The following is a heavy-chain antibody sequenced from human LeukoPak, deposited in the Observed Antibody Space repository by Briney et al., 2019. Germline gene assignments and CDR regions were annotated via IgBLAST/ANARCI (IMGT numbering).Heavy chain of an antibody. CDR2: INHSGST. V-gene: IGHV4-34*01. CDR3: ARRQIMYYYGSGSYYNYFDY. Sequence: SETLSLTCAVYGGSFSGYYWSWIRQPPGKGLEWIGEINHSGSTNYNPSLKSRVTISVDTSKNQFSLKLSSVTAADTAVYYCARRQIMYYYGSGSYYNYFDYWGQGTLVTVSS. CDR1: GGSFSGYY. J-gene: IGHJ4*02. D-gene: IGHD3-10*01.